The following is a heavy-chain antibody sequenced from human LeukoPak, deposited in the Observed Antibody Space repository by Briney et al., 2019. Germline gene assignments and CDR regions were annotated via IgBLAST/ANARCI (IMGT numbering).Heavy chain of an antibody. D-gene: IGHD3-3*01. V-gene: IGHV1-18*01. CDR2: ISAYNGNT. CDR3: ARVDISLGVGGAFDI. Sequence: ASVKVSCKASGYTFTSYGISWVRQAPGQGLEWMGWISAYNGNTNYAQKLQGGVTMTTDTSTSTAYMELRSLRSDDTAVYYCARVDISLGVGGAFDIWGQGTMVTVSS. CDR1: GYTFTSYG. J-gene: IGHJ3*02.